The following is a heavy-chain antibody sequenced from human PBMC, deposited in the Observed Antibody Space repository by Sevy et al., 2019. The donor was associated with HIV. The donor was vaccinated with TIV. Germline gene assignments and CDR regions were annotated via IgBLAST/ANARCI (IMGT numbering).Heavy chain of an antibody. CDR1: GFSLSSHN. CDR3: ARPLHRNWGAWDAFDL. V-gene: IGHV3-48*02. D-gene: IGHD7-27*01. Sequence: GGSLRLSCVASGFSLSSHNMNWVRQAPGKGLEWISYITYTSQTVYYADSVKGRFSISRDNAQNSLFLLMSGLREEDSAVYYCARPLHRNWGAWDAFDLWGQGTVVTVSS. J-gene: IGHJ3*01. CDR2: ITYTSQTV.